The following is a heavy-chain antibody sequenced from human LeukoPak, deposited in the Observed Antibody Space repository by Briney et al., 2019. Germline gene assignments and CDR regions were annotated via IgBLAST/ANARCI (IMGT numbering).Heavy chain of an antibody. D-gene: IGHD3-9*01. CDR1: GFTFSSYA. Sequence: PGGSLRLSCAASGFTFSSYAMSWVRQAPGKGLEWVSAISGSGGSTYYADSVKGRFTISRDNSNNTLYLQMNSLRAEDTAVYYYARSKPDDILTGYCPPPYYYGMDVWGQGTTVTVSS. J-gene: IGHJ6*02. V-gene: IGHV3-23*01. CDR2: ISGSGGST. CDR3: ARSKPDDILTGYCPPPYYYGMDV.